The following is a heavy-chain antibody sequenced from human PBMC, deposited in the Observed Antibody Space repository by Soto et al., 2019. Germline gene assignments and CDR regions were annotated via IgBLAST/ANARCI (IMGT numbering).Heavy chain of an antibody. V-gene: IGHV1-18*01. CDR1: GYTFTSYG. Sequence: GASVKVSCKASGYTFTSYGISWVRQAPGQGLEWMGWISAYNGNTNYAQKLQGRVTMTTDTSTSTAYMELRSLRSDDTAVYYCARGLYDMIPRPHVFDYWGQGTLVTVSS. J-gene: IGHJ4*02. D-gene: IGHD3-16*01. CDR3: ARGLYDMIPRPHVFDY. CDR2: ISAYNGNT.